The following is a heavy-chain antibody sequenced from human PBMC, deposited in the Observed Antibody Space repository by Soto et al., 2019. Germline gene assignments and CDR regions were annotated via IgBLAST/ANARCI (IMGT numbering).Heavy chain of an antibody. V-gene: IGHV3-33*01. Sequence: QVQLVESGGGVVQPGRSLRLSCAASGFTFSTYGMHWVRQAPGKGLEWVAVIWYDGSNKYYGDSVKGRFTISRDNSKNPLYLQMNSLRAEDTAVYYCAREPRGYSYGFDYWGQGTLVTVSS. CDR1: GFTFSTYG. D-gene: IGHD5-18*01. CDR2: IWYDGSNK. J-gene: IGHJ4*02. CDR3: AREPRGYSYGFDY.